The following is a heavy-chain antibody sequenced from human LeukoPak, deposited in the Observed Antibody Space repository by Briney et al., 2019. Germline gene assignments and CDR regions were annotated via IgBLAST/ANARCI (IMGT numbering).Heavy chain of an antibody. CDR2: ISGSGGST. D-gene: IGHD6-13*01. CDR3: AKDRGSSSHIDY. CDR1: GFTFSSYA. V-gene: IGHV3-23*01. J-gene: IGHJ4*02. Sequence: GGSLRLSCAASGFTFSSYAMSWVRQAPGKGLEWDSAISGSGGSTYYADSVKGRFTISRDNSKNTLYLQMNSLRAEDTAVYYCAKDRGSSSHIDYWGQGTLVTVSS.